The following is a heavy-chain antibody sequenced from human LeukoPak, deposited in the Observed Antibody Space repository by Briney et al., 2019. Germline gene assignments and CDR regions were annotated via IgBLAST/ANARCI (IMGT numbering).Heavy chain of an antibody. CDR2: IYHSGST. CDR1: GGSISSSSYY. D-gene: IGHD2-15*01. CDR3: ARCSRTVPTQFDY. V-gene: IGHV4-39*07. Sequence: SETLSLTCTVSGGSISSSSYYWGWIRQPPGRGLEWIGSIYHSGSTYYNPSLKSRVTISVDTSKNQFSLKLSSVTAADTAVYYCARCSRTVPTQFDYWGQGTLVTVSS. J-gene: IGHJ4*02.